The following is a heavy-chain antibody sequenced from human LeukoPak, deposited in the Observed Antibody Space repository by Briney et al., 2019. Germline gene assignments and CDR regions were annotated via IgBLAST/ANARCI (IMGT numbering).Heavy chain of an antibody. CDR3: VREIIRLGQDDYFDY. V-gene: IGHV3-21*01. J-gene: IGHJ4*02. CDR2: ITTSSSYI. CDR1: GFTFSIYN. Sequence: GVPRRLPCAASGFTFSIYNLIGVPRAPGRGREGGSSITTSSSYIYYADSVKGRFTISRDNAKNSLSLQMNSLRAEDTAVYYCVREIIRLGQDDYFDYWGQGTLVTVSS. D-gene: IGHD3-3*02.